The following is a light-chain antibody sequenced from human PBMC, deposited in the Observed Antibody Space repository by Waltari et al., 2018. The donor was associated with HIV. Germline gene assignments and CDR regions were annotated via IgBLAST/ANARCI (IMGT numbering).Light chain of an antibody. CDR3: MQALETPLT. CDR2: LGT. Sequence: EIVMTQSPLSLSVTPGEPASISCRSSESLLHRNGYNYLHWYLQKPGQSPQLLMYLGTNRASGVPDRFRGSGSGTDFTLKISRVEAVDVGYYFCMQALETPLTFGGGTKVEIK. J-gene: IGKJ4*01. CDR1: ESLLHRNGYNY. V-gene: IGKV2-28*01.